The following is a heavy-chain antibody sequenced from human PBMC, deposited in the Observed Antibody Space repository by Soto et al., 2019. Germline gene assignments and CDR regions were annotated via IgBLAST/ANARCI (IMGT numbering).Heavy chain of an antibody. V-gene: IGHV4-59*08. CDR3: ARRYGGNLDY. Sequence: SEILSLTCTVSGGSIISYYWSWIRQPPGKGLEWIGYIYYSGSTNYNPSLKSRVTISVDTSKNQFSLKLSSVTAADTAVYYCARRYGGNLDYWGQGTLVTVSS. CDR2: IYYSGST. D-gene: IGHD1-26*01. CDR1: GGSIISYY. J-gene: IGHJ4*02.